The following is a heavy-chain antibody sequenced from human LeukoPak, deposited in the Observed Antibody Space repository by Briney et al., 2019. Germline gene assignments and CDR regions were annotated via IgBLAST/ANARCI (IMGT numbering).Heavy chain of an antibody. CDR2: IYHSGST. J-gene: IGHJ5*02. CDR3: ARAARLNWFDP. CDR1: GGSISSGGYY. Sequence: SETLSLTCTVSGGSISSGGYYWSWIRQPPGKGLEWIGYIYHSGSTYYNPSLKSRVTISVDRSKNQFSLKLSSVTAADTAVYYCARAARLNWFDPWGQGTLVTVSP. V-gene: IGHV4-30-2*01. D-gene: IGHD6-6*01.